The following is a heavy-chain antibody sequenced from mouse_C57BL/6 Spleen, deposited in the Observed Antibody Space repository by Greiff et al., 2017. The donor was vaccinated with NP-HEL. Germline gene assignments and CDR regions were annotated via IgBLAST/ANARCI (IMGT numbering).Heavy chain of an antibody. Sequence: QVQLQQSGAELVKPGASVKLSCKASGYTFTSYWMHWVKQRPGQGLEWIGMIHPISGSTNYNEKFKSKATLTVDKSSSTAYMQLSSLTSEDSAVYYCARGYYSQYYFGYWGQGTTLTVSS. CDR1: GYTFTSYW. CDR3: ARGYYSQYYFGY. CDR2: IHPISGST. D-gene: IGHD1-1*01. J-gene: IGHJ2*01. V-gene: IGHV1-64*01.